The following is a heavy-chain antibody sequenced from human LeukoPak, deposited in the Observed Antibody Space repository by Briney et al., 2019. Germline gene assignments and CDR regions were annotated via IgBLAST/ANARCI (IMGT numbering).Heavy chain of an antibody. D-gene: IGHD2-21*01. Sequence: GGSLRLSRIASLFTLSDFAMHGVRQAPGKGLEGVSCNTWSVEYYPNSRKVRFTGSRDDSKSTLYLKMNSLGVEDTATYYCARGSDLASFNELEYWGQGNLVTVSS. J-gene: IGHJ4*02. CDR2: NTWSVE. CDR1: LFTLSDFA. V-gene: IGHV3-23*01. CDR3: ARGSDLASFNELEY.